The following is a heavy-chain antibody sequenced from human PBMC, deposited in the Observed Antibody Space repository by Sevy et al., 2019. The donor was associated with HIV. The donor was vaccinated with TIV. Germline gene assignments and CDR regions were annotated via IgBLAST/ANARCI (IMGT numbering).Heavy chain of an antibody. D-gene: IGHD6-13*01. CDR2: ISYDGSNK. V-gene: IGHV3-30-3*01. CDR1: GFTFSSYA. Sequence: GGSLRLSCAASGFTFSSYAMHWVRQAPGKGLEWVAVISYDGSNKYYADSVKGRFTISRDNSKNTLYLQMNSLRAEDTAVYYCAREFRPPGGPVYSSCWFRDWGQGTLVTVSS. CDR3: AREFRPPGGPVYSSCWFRD. J-gene: IGHJ4*02.